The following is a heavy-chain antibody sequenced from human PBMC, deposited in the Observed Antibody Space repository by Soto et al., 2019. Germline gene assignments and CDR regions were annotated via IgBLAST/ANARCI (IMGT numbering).Heavy chain of an antibody. CDR3: VKGGLGVGATDDY. J-gene: IGHJ4*02. CDR2: ISSNGGST. CDR1: GFTFSSYA. V-gene: IGHV3-64D*06. D-gene: IGHD1-26*01. Sequence: SGGSLRLSCSASGFTFSSYAMHWVRQAPGKGLEYVSAISSNGGSTYYADSVKGRFTISRDNSKNTLYLQMSSLRAEDTAVYYCVKGGLGVGATDDYWGQGTLVTVSS.